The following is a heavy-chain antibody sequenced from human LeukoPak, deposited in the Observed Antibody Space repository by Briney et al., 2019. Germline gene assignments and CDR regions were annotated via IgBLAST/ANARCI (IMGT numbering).Heavy chain of an antibody. CDR3: ARGSSMVRGVMYYYYYGMDV. V-gene: IGHV4-59*01. J-gene: IGHJ6*02. D-gene: IGHD3-10*01. Sequence: SETLSLTCTVSGGSISSFYWSWIRPPPGKGLEWIGYIYYSGSTNYNPSLKSRVTISVDTSKNQFSLKLSSVNAADTAVYYCARGSSMVRGVMYYYYYGMDVWGQGTTVTVSS. CDR1: GGSISSFY. CDR2: IYYSGST.